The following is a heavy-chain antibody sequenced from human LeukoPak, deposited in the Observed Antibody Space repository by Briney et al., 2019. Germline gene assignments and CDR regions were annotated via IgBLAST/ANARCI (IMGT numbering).Heavy chain of an antibody. CDR2: IYYSGST. V-gene: IGHV4-39*07. D-gene: IGHD3-22*01. Sequence: SETLSLTCTVSGGSISSSSYYWGWIRQPPGKGLEWIGSIYYSGSTYYNPSLKSRVTISVDTSKNQFSLKLSSVTAADTAVYYCASRGVIYVGNAFDIWGQGTMVTVSS. CDR1: GGSISSSSYY. CDR3: ASRGVIYVGNAFDI. J-gene: IGHJ3*02.